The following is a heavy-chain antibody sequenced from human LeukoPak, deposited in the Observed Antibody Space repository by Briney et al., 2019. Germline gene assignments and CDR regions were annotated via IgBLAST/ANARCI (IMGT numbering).Heavy chain of an antibody. CDR2: INHSGST. V-gene: IGHV4-34*01. D-gene: IGHD1-26*01. Sequence: PSETLSLTCAVYGGSFSGYYWSWIRQPPGKGLEWIGEINHSGSTNYNPSLKSRVTISVDTSKNQFPLKLSSVTAADTAVYYCAREGIVGDTPAAYFDYWGQGTLATVSS. CDR3: AREGIVGDTPAAYFDY. J-gene: IGHJ4*02. CDR1: GGSFSGYY.